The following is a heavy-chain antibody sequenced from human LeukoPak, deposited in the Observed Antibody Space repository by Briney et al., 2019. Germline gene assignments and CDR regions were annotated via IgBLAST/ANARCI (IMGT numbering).Heavy chain of an antibody. CDR3: ARTPFWSGFWYFDL. Sequence: GGSLRLSCAASGFTVSSNYMTWVRQAPGKGLEWVSVIYSGGNTYYADSVKGRFTISRDNSKNTLYFQMNSLRAEDTAMYYCARTPFWSGFWYFDLWGRGTLVTVSS. J-gene: IGHJ2*01. V-gene: IGHV3-66*01. D-gene: IGHD3-3*01. CDR2: IYSGGNT. CDR1: GFTVSSNY.